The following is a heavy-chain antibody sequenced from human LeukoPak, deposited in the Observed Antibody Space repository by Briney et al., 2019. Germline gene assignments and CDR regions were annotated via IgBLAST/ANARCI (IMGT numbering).Heavy chain of an antibody. CDR3: ARARPDSSGWYQRPFDY. J-gene: IGHJ4*02. CDR2: INPSAGGI. D-gene: IGHD6-19*01. Sequence: ASVKVSCKASGYSFTSYFMHWVRQAPGQGLEWMGVINPSAGGIDYAQKFQGRITMTRDTSTSTVYMELRSLRSEDTAVYYCARARPDSSGWYQRPFDYWGQGTLVTVSS. CDR1: GYSFTSYF. V-gene: IGHV1-46*01.